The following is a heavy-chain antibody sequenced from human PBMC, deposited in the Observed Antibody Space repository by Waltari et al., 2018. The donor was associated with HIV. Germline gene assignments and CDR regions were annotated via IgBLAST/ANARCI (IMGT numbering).Heavy chain of an antibody. CDR1: GYTFPSYD. Sequence: QVQLVQSGAEVKTTGASVKVSCKASGYTFPSYDINWVRQDPGQGLEWMGWMNPNSGNTGYAQKFQGRVTMTRNTSISTAYMELSSLRSEDTAVYYCARSSITGTSGGGMDVWGQGTTVTVSS. V-gene: IGHV1-8*01. D-gene: IGHD1-7*01. J-gene: IGHJ6*02. CDR2: MNPNSGNT. CDR3: ARSSITGTSGGGMDV.